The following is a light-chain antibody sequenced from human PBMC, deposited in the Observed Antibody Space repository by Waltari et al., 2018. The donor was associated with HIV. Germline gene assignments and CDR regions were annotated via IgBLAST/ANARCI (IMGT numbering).Light chain of an antibody. V-gene: IGLV3-19*01. CDR3: NSRDSSGNRVV. CDR2: GNT. J-gene: IGLJ2*01. CDR1: SLRNYF. Sequence: SSQLTQDPAVSVALGQTVRITCQGDSLRNYFVSWYQQKPGQAPIRVIYGNTNRHSGIPDRFSGSNSGNAASLTITGAQAGDEADYYCNSRDSSGNRVVFGGGTKLTVL.